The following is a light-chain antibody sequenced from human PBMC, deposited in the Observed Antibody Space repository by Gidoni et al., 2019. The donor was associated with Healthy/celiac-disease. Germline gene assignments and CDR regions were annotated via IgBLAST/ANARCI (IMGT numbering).Light chain of an antibody. V-gene: IGLV3-21*02. CDR3: QVWDSSSDLVV. CDR2: DDS. J-gene: IGLJ2*01. Sequence: SNVLTQPPSVSVPPGQTARITCGGKNIGPKSVHWYQQKPGQAPVLVVYDDSDRPPGIPERFSGSNSGNTATLTISRVEAGDEADYYCQVWDSSSDLVVFGGGTKLTVL. CDR1: NIGPKS.